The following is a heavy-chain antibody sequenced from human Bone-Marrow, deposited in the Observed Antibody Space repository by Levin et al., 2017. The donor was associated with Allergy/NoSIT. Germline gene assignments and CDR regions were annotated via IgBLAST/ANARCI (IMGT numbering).Heavy chain of an antibody. Sequence: GESLKISCEASGFIFSNFAMHWVRQAPGKGLEWVAVIWHDGSNEYYLDSVKGRFIISRDNSKNKVYLQMNRLRAEDTGVYYCARDWALTGIDEPTILKDHWGHGTLVTVSS. J-gene: IGHJ4*01. V-gene: IGHV3-33*01. CDR1: GFIFSNFA. CDR2: IWHDGSNE. CDR3: ARDWALTGIDEPTILKDH. D-gene: IGHD3-9*01.